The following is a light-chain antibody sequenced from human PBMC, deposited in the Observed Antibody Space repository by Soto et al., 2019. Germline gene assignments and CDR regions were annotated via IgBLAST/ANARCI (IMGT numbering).Light chain of an antibody. V-gene: IGKV3-20*01. Sequence: EIVMTQSPATLSVSPGETTRLSCRASQSINSDVAWYQQKPGQAPRLLIYGASSRATGIPDRFSGSGSGTDFNLTISRLEPEDFAVYYCQQYGRSPYTFGQGTKVDIK. CDR2: GAS. CDR3: QQYGRSPYT. J-gene: IGKJ2*01. CDR1: QSINSD.